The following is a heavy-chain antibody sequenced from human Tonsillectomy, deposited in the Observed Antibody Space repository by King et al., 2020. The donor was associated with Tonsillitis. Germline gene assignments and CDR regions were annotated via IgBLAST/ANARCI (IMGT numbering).Heavy chain of an antibody. J-gene: IGHJ3*01. CDR1: GFTFRGSA. CDR2: IRTKANSYAT. CDR3: STVNVVAYDAVDL. D-gene: IGHD5-12*01. V-gene: IGHV3-73*02. Sequence: VQLVESGGGLVQPGGSLKLSCAASGFTFRGSAMHWVRQASGKGLEWVGRIRTKANSYATTYAASVKGRFTISRDDSKSTAFLQMNSLKTEDTAVYYCSTVNVVAYDAVDLWGQGTMVTVSS.